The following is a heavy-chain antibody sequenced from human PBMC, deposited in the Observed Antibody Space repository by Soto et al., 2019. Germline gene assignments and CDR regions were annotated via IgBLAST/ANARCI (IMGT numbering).Heavy chain of an antibody. V-gene: IGHV1-69*06. CDR3: ATGARYCSGGSCYPDD. D-gene: IGHD2-15*01. CDR1: GGTISTNV. J-gene: IGHJ4*02. Sequence: QVQLMQSGAEVPKPGSSVKVSCKASGGTISTNVISWVRQAPGQGLEWMGEIMPIFAAPNNAQKFQGRLTITADTSTTTVYMELSSLTSEDTAVYFCATGARYCSGGSCYPDDWGQGTLVIVSS. CDR2: IMPIFAAP.